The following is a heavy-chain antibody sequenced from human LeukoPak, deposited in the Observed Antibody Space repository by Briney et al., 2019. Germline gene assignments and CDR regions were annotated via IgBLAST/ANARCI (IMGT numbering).Heavy chain of an antibody. CDR3: AKGLTIVVVTAIMN. D-gene: IGHD2-21*02. CDR2: IKQDGSEK. J-gene: IGHJ4*02. Sequence: GGSLRLSCAASGFTFSSYWMSWVRQAPGKGLEWVANIKQDGSEKYYVDSVKGRFTISRDNAKNSLYLQMNSLRAEDTAVYYCAKGLTIVVVTAIMNWGQGTLVTVSS. CDR1: GFTFSSYW. V-gene: IGHV3-7*03.